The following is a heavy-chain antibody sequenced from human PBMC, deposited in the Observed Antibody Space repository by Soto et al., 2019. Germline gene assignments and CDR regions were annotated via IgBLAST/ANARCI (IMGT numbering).Heavy chain of an antibody. CDR1: GGSLGSYY. Sequence: SETLSLTCTVSGGSLGSYYWTWIRQPPGKGLEWLGYIYRTGNTHYSPSLKSRVSISQDRSKNQFSLELTSVTAADTAVYYCARGDYQYSIDYWGQGTLVTVSS. D-gene: IGHD2-2*01. J-gene: IGHJ4*02. V-gene: IGHV4-59*12. CDR2: IYRTGNT. CDR3: ARGDYQYSIDY.